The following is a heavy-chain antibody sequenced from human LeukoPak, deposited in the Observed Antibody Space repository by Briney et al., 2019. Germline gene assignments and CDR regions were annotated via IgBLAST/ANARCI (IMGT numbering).Heavy chain of an antibody. D-gene: IGHD2-15*01. CDR2: IRGGGGDT. CDR1: GFTFSTYS. V-gene: IGHV3-23*01. Sequence: PGGSLRLSCAASGFTFSTYSMSWVRQAPGKGLEWVSSIRGGGGDTYYADSVKGRFTISRDNSKDTLSLQTNSLRAEDTAVYYCAKISWDGRGTFYWGQGTLVTVSS. J-gene: IGHJ4*02. CDR3: AKISWDGRGTFY.